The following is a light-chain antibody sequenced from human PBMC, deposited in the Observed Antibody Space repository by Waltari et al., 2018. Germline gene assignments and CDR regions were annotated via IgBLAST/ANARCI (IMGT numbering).Light chain of an antibody. J-gene: IGLJ3*02. CDR1: SFVFSATYY. CDR3: VLYMGGAIL. V-gene: IGLV8-61*01. CDR2: STD. Sequence: VVSTLLSIPFPPEGTVTLTYCWISFVFSATYYTSWYQQTPAQAPRPLISSTDTRSSGVPDRFSGSILGNKAVLTITGAQAHDEADYHCVLYMGGAILFGGGTKLTVL.